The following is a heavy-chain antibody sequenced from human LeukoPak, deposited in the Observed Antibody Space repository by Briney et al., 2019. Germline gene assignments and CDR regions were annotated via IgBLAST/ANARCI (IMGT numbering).Heavy chain of an antibody. J-gene: IGHJ4*02. CDR1: GGSFSDYY. V-gene: IGHV4-34*01. CDR3: ARGPPRDFGTSGFYYNY. Sequence: SETLSVTCAISGGSFSDYYWSWLRQPPGKGLEWIGEINHSGSTNYNPSLTSRVTMSVDTSKNQFSLKLSSVTAADTAVYYCARGPPRDFGTSGFYYNYWGQGTRVTVSS. CDR2: INHSGST. D-gene: IGHD3-22*01.